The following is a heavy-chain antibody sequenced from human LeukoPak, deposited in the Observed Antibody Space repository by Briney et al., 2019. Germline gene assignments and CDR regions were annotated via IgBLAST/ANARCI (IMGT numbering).Heavy chain of an antibody. V-gene: IGHV3-48*02. J-gene: IGHJ4*02. D-gene: IGHD2-15*01. CDR3: AIEAHSACDY. CDR2: IGISHTSV. CDR1: AFTFSSYS. Sequence: PGGSLLLSCAVSAFTFSSYSMTWVRQAPGKGLEWISCIGISHTSVHYADSVKGRFNISSDNDKHSVFVQMNSLRDDEAVVYYCAIEAHSACDYWGQRTPFSVSS.